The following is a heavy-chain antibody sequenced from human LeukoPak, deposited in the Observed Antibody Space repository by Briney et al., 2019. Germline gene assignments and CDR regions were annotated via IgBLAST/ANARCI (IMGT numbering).Heavy chain of an antibody. CDR3: AKSGYNRFDY. V-gene: IGHV3-23*01. J-gene: IGHJ4*02. CDR2: ISGSGSGGST. CDR1: GFSSSSSA. Sequence: GGSLTLSCAASGFSSSSSAMSWVRQAPGKGLGGVSNISGSGSGGSTYYADSVKGRVTISRDNSKNTLYLQMNSLRAEDTAVYYCAKSGYNRFDYWGQGTLVTVSS. D-gene: IGHD5-24*01.